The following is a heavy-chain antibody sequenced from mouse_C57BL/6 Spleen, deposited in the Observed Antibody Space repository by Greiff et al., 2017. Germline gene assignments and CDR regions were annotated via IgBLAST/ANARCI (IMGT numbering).Heavy chain of an antibody. D-gene: IGHD1-1*01. V-gene: IGHV1-82*01. CDR3: ARSFFTTVVEGFAY. Sequence: VQLQQSGPELVKPGASVKISCKASGYAFSSSWMNWVKQRPGKGLEWIGRIYPGDGDTNYNGKFKGKATLTADKSSSTAYMQLSSLTSEDSAVYFCARSFFTTVVEGFAYWGQGTLVTVSA. CDR2: IYPGDGDT. CDR1: GYAFSSSW. J-gene: IGHJ3*01.